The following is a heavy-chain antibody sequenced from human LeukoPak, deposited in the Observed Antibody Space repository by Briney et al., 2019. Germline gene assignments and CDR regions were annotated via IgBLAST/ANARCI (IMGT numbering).Heavy chain of an antibody. CDR1: GGSISSYY. V-gene: IGHV4-4*07. D-gene: IGHD5-18*01. J-gene: IGHJ4*02. CDR3: AGGPRYSYVY. Sequence: SETLSLTCTVSGGSISSYYWSWIRQPAGKGLGWIGRIYTSGSTNYNPSLKSRVTMSVDTSKNQFSLKLSSVTAADTAVYYCAGGPRYSYVYWRQGTLVTVSS. CDR2: IYTSGST.